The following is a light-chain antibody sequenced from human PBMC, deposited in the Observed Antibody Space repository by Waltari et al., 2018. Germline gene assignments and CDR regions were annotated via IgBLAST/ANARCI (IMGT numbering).Light chain of an antibody. CDR2: AAS. CDR1: QGITNY. Sequence: IQLTQSPSSLSASVGDRVTITCRVSQGITNYLAWYQQKPGKAPKLLIYAASTLQSGVPSRFSGSGSGTEFTLTISSLQPEDVATYYCQQLNSYQWTFGQGTKVEIK. V-gene: IGKV1-9*01. J-gene: IGKJ1*01. CDR3: QQLNSYQWT.